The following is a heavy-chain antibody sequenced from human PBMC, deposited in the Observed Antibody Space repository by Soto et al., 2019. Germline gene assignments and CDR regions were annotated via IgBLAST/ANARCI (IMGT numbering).Heavy chain of an antibody. Sequence: SETLSLTCTVSGGSISSYYWSWIRQPPGKGLEWIGYIYYSGSTNYNPSLKSRVTISVDTSKNQFSLKLSSVTAADTAVYYCARGRHWRGYYSDLDYWGQGTLVTVSS. CDR1: GGSISSYY. J-gene: IGHJ4*02. CDR2: IYYSGST. V-gene: IGHV4-59*01. CDR3: ARGRHWRGYYSDLDY. D-gene: IGHD3-3*01.